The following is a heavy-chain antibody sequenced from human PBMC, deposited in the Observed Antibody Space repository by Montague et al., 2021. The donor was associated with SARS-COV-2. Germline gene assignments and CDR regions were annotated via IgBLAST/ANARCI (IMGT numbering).Heavy chain of an antibody. D-gene: IGHD3-22*01. CDR3: ARGRQHFNMIVVVMTGGEYYFDY. J-gene: IGHJ4*02. V-gene: IGHV4-34*01. CDR1: GGSSSDYY. CDR2: INHRGTS. Sequence: SETLSLTCAVYGGSSSDYYWSWIRQPPGKGLEWIGEINHRGTSKYNTSLKSRVSISLDTSKNQFSLYLSSVTAADTAVYYCARGRQHFNMIVVVMTGGEYYFDYWGQGTLVAVSS.